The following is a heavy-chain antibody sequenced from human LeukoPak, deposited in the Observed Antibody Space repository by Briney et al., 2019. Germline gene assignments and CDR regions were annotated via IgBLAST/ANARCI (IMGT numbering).Heavy chain of an antibody. D-gene: IGHD2-15*01. Sequence: SETLSLTCTVSGGSISSYYWSWIRQPPGKGLECIGYIYYSGSTNYNPSLKSRVTISVDTSKNQFSLKLSSVTAADTAVYYCARHCSGGSCYSGYYYYYYMDVWGKGTTVTISS. CDR2: IYYSGST. CDR1: GGSISSYY. V-gene: IGHV4-59*01. CDR3: ARHCSGGSCYSGYYYYYYMDV. J-gene: IGHJ6*03.